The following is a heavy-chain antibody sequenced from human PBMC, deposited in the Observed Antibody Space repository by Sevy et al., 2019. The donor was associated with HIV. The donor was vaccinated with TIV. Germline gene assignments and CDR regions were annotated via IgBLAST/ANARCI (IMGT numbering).Heavy chain of an antibody. CDR3: ARDPHSVPHWGSFDS. D-gene: IGHD3-16*01. Sequence: GGSLRLSCEASGFTFTRYAFHWVRQAPGKGLEWVAVVSKEGTNKYYADSVKGRFTISRDNSKNTLYLRMQSLGADDTAVYFCARDPHSVPHWGSFDSWGQGTLVTVSS. V-gene: IGHV3-30-3*01. CDR1: GFTFTRYA. J-gene: IGHJ4*02. CDR2: VSKEGTNK.